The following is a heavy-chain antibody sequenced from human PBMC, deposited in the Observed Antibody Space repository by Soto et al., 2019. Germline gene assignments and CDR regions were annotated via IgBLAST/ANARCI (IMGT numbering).Heavy chain of an antibody. CDR2: ISAYNGNT. CDR3: AREGGGHYYGSGSPYYYYGMDV. D-gene: IGHD3-10*01. V-gene: IGHV1-18*01. J-gene: IGHJ6*02. Sequence: ASVKVSCKASGGTFSSYAISWVRQAPGQGLEWMGWISAYNGNTNYAQKLQGRVTMTTDTSTGTAYMELSSLRSEDTAVYYCAREGGGHYYGSGSPYYYYGMDVWGQGTTVTVSS. CDR1: GGTFSSYA.